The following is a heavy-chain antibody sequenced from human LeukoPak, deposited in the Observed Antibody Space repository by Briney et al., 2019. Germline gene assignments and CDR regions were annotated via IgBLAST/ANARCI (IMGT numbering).Heavy chain of an antibody. Sequence: PGGSLRLSCAASGFTFNKYAMYWVRQAPGKGLEWVAVISAKGRFTISRDNSKNTVYLQMSSLRAEDTAVYYCARDQYDRGRHTGAFDIWGQGTMVTVSS. CDR3: ARDQYDRGRHTGAFDI. CDR2: I. J-gene: IGHJ3*02. V-gene: IGHV3-23*03. D-gene: IGHD3-22*01. CDR1: GFTFNKYA.